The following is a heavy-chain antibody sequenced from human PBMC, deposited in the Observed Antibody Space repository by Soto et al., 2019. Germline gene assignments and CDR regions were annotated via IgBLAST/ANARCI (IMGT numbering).Heavy chain of an antibody. D-gene: IGHD2-2*01. CDR1: GYTFTSYG. J-gene: IGHJ6*02. Sequence: ASVKVSCKASGYTFTSYGISWVRQAPGQGLEWMGWISAYNGNTNYAQKLQGRVTMTTDTSTSTAYMELRSLRSDDTAVYYCARVYRSSTSCYSYYGMDVWGQGTTVTVSS. CDR3: ARVYRSSTSCYSYYGMDV. V-gene: IGHV1-18*01. CDR2: ISAYNGNT.